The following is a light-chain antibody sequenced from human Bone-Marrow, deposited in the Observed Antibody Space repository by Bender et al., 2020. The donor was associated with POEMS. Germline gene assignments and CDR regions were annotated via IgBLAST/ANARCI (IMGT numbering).Light chain of an antibody. Sequence: SYELTQPSSVSVSPGQTATITCSGDFLTKSYVRWFQQKPGQAPILILYKDIERPSGIPERFSGSYSGTTVTLTVSGAQVDDEADYYCYSTPDNNHGIFGGGTKLTVL. CDR2: KDI. CDR3: YSTPDNNHGI. CDR1: FLTKSY. V-gene: IGLV3-27*01. J-gene: IGLJ2*01.